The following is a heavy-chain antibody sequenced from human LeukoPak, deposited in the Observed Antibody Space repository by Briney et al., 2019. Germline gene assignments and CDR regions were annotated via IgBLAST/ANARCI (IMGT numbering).Heavy chain of an antibody. CDR3: GRRKNSGYDFDY. D-gene: IGHD5-12*01. Sequence: ASVKVCCKGSVYTFTSYDINWVWEATGPGLGLMGWMNPDTGDTSYAQNAQGRATMTRNTSISTAYMELSSLRSEDTAVYYCGRRKNSGYDFDYWGQGTLVT. CDR2: MNPDTGDT. CDR1: VYTFTSYD. V-gene: IGHV1-8*01. J-gene: IGHJ4*02.